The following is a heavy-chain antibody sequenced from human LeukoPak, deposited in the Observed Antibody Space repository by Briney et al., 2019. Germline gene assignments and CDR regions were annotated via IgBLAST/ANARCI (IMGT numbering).Heavy chain of an antibody. D-gene: IGHD6-13*01. CDR1: GGSISSSNW. Sequence: SETLSLTCAVSGGSISSSNWWSWVRQPPGKGLEWIGEIYHSGSTNYIPSLKSRVTISVDKSKNQFSLKLSSVTAADTAVYYCARADSSSHDLDYWGQGTLVTVSS. CDR2: IYHSGST. J-gene: IGHJ4*02. V-gene: IGHV4-4*02. CDR3: ARADSSSHDLDY.